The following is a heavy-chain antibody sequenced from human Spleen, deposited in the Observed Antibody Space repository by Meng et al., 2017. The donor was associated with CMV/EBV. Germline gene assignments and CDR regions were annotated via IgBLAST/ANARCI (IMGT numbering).Heavy chain of an antibody. CDR1: GFTFDDYA. V-gene: IGHV3-49*04. J-gene: IGHJ4*02. CDR3: ARELTGNHHFDY. CDR2: IRSKPYGGTT. Sequence: GGSLRLSCTASGFTFDDYAMSWVRQAPGKGLEWVGFIRSKPYGGTTEYAASAKGRFTISRDNAKNSLYLQMNSLRGEDTAVYYCARELTGNHHFDYWGQGTLVTVSS. D-gene: IGHD3-9*01.